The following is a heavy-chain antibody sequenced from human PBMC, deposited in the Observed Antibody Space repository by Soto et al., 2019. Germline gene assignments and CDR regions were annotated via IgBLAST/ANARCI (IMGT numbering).Heavy chain of an antibody. CDR2: ISSSSSTI. Sequence: EVQLVESGGGLVQPGGSLRLSCAASGFTFSSYSMNWVRQAPGKGLEWVSYISSSSSTIYYADSVKGRFTISRDNAKNSLYLQMNSLRDEDTAVYYCARDSHYRSGWYAVPIFFDYWGQGTLVTVSS. CDR1: GFTFSSYS. D-gene: IGHD6-19*01. CDR3: ARDSHYRSGWYAVPIFFDY. J-gene: IGHJ4*02. V-gene: IGHV3-48*02.